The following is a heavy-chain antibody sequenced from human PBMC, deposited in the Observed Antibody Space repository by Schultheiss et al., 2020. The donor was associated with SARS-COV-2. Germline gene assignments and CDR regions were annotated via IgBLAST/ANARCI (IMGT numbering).Heavy chain of an antibody. J-gene: IGHJ4*02. V-gene: IGHV3-33*08. CDR2: ISYDGSNK. D-gene: IGHD3-10*01. CDR3: ARTWFGDHGVDY. Sequence: GGSLRLSCAASGFTFSSYGMHWVRQAPGKGLEWVAVISYDGSNKYYADSVKGRFTISRDNSKNTLYLQMNSLRAEDTAVYYCARTWFGDHGVDYWGRGALVTVSS. CDR1: GFTFSSYG.